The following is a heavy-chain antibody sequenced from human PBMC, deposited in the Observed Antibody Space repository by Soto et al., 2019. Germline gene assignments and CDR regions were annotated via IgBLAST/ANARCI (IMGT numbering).Heavy chain of an antibody. CDR3: AGAAPSVPGTWDY. D-gene: IGHD6-13*01. CDR1: GYTFTSYG. Sequence: QVQLVQSGAEVKKPGASVKVSCKASGYTFTSYGISWVRQAPGQGLEWMGWISAYNGNTNYAQKLQGRVTMTTDTSTRTASRELGSMRPDDPAVYYCAGAAPSVPGTWDYRGQGTLDTVSS. V-gene: IGHV1-18*01. CDR2: ISAYNGNT. J-gene: IGHJ4*02.